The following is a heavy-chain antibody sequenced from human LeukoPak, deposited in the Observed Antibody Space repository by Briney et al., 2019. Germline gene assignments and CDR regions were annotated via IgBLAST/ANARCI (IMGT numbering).Heavy chain of an antibody. CDR1: GYSISSGYY. J-gene: IGHJ4*02. CDR2: IYYSGST. D-gene: IGHD3-16*01. CDR3: ARDSYGSDY. Sequence: SETLSLTCTVSGYSISSGYYWGWIRQPPGKGLEWIGSIYYSGSTYYNPSLKSRVTISVDTSKNQFSLKLSSVTAADTAVYYCARDSYGSDYWGQGTLVTVSS. V-gene: IGHV4-38-2*02.